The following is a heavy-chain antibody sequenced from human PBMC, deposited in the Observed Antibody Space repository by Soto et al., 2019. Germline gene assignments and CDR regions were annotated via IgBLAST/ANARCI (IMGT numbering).Heavy chain of an antibody. CDR1: GGTFSSYT. Sequence: ASVKVSCKASGGTFSSYTISWVRQAPGQGLEWMGWISAYNGNTNYAQKVQGRVTMTTDTSTSTAYMELRSLRSDDTAVYYCARGVGSGSYYNQYNWFDPWGQGTLVPVSS. D-gene: IGHD3-10*01. CDR2: ISAYNGNT. V-gene: IGHV1-18*01. J-gene: IGHJ5*02. CDR3: ARGVGSGSYYNQYNWFDP.